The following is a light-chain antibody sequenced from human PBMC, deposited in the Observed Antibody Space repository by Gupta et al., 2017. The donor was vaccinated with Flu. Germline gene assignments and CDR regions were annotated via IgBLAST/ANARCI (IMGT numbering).Light chain of an antibody. CDR3: QQANNFPYA. Sequence: DTQLTQSPSSVSASVGDGVTITCRASQGVSRWLAWYQQKPGKAPRLLIYGTSSLQSGVPSRFSGSGYGTHFTLTINSPQPEDVGTYYCQQANNFPYAFGQGTKVEI. CDR1: QGVSRW. J-gene: IGKJ2*01. CDR2: GTS. V-gene: IGKV1-12*01.